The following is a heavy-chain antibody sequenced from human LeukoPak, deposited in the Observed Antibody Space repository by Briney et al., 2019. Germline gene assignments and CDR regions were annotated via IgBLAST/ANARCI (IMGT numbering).Heavy chain of an antibody. CDR2: INSDGSST. Sequence: GGSLRLSCAASGFTFSSYWMHWVRQAPGKGLAWVSRINSDGSSTSYADSVKGRFTISRDNAKNTLYLQMNSLRAEDTAVYYCARSRTYYDFWSGYLYYMDVWGKGTTVTVSS. D-gene: IGHD3-3*01. CDR3: ARSRTYYDFWSGYLYYMDV. CDR1: GFTFSSYW. J-gene: IGHJ6*03. V-gene: IGHV3-74*01.